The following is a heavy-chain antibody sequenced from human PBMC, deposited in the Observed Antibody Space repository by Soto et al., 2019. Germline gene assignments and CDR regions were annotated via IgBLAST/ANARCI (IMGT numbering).Heavy chain of an antibody. V-gene: IGHV4-59*01. Sequence: SETLSLTCTVSGGSISSYYWSWIRQPPGKGLEWIEYIYYSGSTNYNPSLKSRVTISVDTSKNQFSLKLSSVTAADTAVYYCARQGGGWYYFDYWGQGTLVTVSS. J-gene: IGHJ4*02. CDR1: GGSISSYY. CDR2: IYYSGST. D-gene: IGHD6-19*01. CDR3: ARQGGGWYYFDY.